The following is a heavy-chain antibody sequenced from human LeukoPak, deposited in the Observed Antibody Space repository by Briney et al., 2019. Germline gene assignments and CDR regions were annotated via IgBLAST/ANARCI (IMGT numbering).Heavy chain of an antibody. V-gene: IGHV4-59*01. CDR2: IYYSGST. CDR3: ARSGVVTAINSDYYYGMGV. D-gene: IGHD2-21*02. J-gene: IGHJ6*02. CDR1: GGSISSYY. Sequence: SETLSLTCTVSGGSISSYYWSWIRQPPGKGLEWIGYIYYSGSTNYNPSLKSRVTISVDPSKNQFSLKLSSVTAADTAVYYCARSGVVTAINSDYYYGMGVWGQGTTVTGSS.